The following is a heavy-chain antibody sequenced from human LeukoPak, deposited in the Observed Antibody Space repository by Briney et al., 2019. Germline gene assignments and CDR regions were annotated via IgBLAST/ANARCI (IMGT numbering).Heavy chain of an antibody. V-gene: IGHV4-30-2*01. CDR1: GGSISSGGYS. Sequence: PSETPSLTCAVSGGSISSGGYSWSWIRQPPGKGLEWIGYIYHSGSTYYNPSLKSRVTISVDRSKNQFSLKLSSVTAADTAVYYCAASRGYGYYGMDVWGQGTTVTVSS. J-gene: IGHJ6*02. CDR3: AASRGYGYYGMDV. D-gene: IGHD5-12*01. CDR2: IYHSGST.